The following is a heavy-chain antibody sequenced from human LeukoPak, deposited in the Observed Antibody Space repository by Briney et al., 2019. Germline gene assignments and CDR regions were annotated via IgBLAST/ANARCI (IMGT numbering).Heavy chain of an antibody. CDR3: AREWTTWGAFDI. CDR1: GGSISSRTYS. V-gene: IGHV4-39*07. D-gene: IGHD2/OR15-2a*01. J-gene: IGHJ3*02. Sequence: SETLSLTCTISGGSISSRTYSWGWIRQPPGKGLERIGSIYFTGSTFYNSSLKNRVTISVDTSKNQFSMKLGSVTGADAAVYFCAREWTTWGAFDIWGQGKMVTGSS. CDR2: IYFTGST.